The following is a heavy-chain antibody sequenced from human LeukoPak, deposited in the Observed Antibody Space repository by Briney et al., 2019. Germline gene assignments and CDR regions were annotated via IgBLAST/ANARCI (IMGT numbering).Heavy chain of an antibody. Sequence: GGALRLSCAASGFTFSSYAMSWVRQAPGKGLEWVSAIRDSGSSTHYADSVKGRFTTSRDNSKNTLFLQMNSLRAEDTAIYYCAKYGPQDSGSSHFDYWGQGALVTVSS. CDR1: GFTFSSYA. D-gene: IGHD1-26*01. V-gene: IGHV3-23*01. CDR3: AKYGPQDSGSSHFDY. CDR2: IRDSGSST. J-gene: IGHJ4*02.